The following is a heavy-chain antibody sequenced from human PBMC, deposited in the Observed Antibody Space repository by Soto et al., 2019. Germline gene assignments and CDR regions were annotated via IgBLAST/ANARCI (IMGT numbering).Heavy chain of an antibody. CDR3: AKERDEWLVTTPFDV. D-gene: IGHD6-19*01. Sequence: QVHLVGSGGGVIQPGRSLRLSCAASGFSFSDYGMHWVRQAPGKGLEWVAFISYDGSEEKYADSVKGRFTDSRDNSENTLHLQMNSLGAEDTAIYFCAKERDEWLVTTPFDVWGQGTLVTVSS. V-gene: IGHV3-30*18. J-gene: IGHJ4*02. CDR2: ISYDGSEE. CDR1: GFSFSDYG.